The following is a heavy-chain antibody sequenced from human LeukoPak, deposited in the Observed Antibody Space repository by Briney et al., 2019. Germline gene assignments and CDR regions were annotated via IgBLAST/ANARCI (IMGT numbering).Heavy chain of an antibody. CDR2: IYYSGST. D-gene: IGHD5-24*01. V-gene: IGHV4-59*01. CDR3: AGYGYNWPFYAFDI. CDR1: GGSISSYY. Sequence: SETLSLTCTVSGGSISSYYWSWIRQPPGKGLEWIGYIYYSGSTNYNPSLKGRVTISVDTSKNQFSLKLSSVTAADTAVYYCAGYGYNWPFYAFDIWGQGTMVTVSS. J-gene: IGHJ3*02.